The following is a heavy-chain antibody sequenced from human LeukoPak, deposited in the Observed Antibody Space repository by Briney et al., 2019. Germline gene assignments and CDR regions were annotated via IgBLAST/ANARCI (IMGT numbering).Heavy chain of an antibody. CDR1: GQSITTYR. CDR2: IDEDGST. CDR3: ARGYQSNTHCHFDS. Sequence: SETLSLTCSVSGQSITTYRWSWIRQSAAKGLEWMGRIDEDGSTTYNPSLRGRVSVSADTSNNQVSLKLKFVTAADTAVYFCARGYQSNTHCHFDSWGRRIQFTVSS. J-gene: IGHJ5*01. D-gene: IGHD2/OR15-2a*01. V-gene: IGHV4-4*07.